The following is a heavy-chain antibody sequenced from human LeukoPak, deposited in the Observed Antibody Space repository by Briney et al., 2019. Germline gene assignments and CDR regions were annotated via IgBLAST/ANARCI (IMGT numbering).Heavy chain of an antibody. CDR3: ARDRIRGDY. V-gene: IGHV3-74*01. D-gene: IGHD1-14*01. CDR1: GFTFSSYW. CDR2: INSDGSST. J-gene: IGHJ4*02. Sequence: VGSLRLSCVASGFTFSSYWMHWVRQATGKGLVWESCINSDGSSTSYADSVKGRFTISRDNAKNTLYLQVNSLRAEDTAVYYCARDRIRGDYWGQGTLVTVSS.